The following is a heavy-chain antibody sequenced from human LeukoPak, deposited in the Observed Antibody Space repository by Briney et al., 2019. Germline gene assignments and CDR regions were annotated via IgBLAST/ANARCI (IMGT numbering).Heavy chain of an antibody. CDR1: GFTFSSYG. V-gene: IGHV3-30*18. Sequence: GGSLRLSCAASGFTFSSYGMHWVRQAPGKGLEWVAVISYDGSNKYYADSVKGRFTISRDNSKNTLYLQMNSLRAEDTAVYYCAKPDTAIYYYYYMDAWGKGTTVTVSS. CDR2: ISYDGSNK. CDR3: AKPDTAIYYYYYMDA. D-gene: IGHD5-18*01. J-gene: IGHJ6*03.